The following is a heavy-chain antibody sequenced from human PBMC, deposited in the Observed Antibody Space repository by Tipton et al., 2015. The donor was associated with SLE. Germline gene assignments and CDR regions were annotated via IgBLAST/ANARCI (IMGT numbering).Heavy chain of an antibody. V-gene: IGHV4-30-2*01. J-gene: IGHJ4*02. CDR1: GGSISSGGYS. CDR3: ARDGAEYYFDY. Sequence: TLSLTCAVSGGSISSGGYSWSWIRQPPGKGLEWIGYIYHSGSTNYNPSLKSRVTISVDTSKNQFSLKLSSVTAADTAVYYCARDGAEYYFDYWGQGTLVTVSS. CDR2: IYHSGST. D-gene: IGHD3-16*01.